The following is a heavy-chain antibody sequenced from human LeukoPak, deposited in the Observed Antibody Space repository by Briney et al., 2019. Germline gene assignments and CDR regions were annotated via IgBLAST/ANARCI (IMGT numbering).Heavy chain of an antibody. CDR1: GFTFSNYA. J-gene: IGHJ4*02. D-gene: IGHD2-21*01. V-gene: IGHV3-23*01. CDR2: ISGSGGST. CDR3: AKNGGGQCYSHLDS. Sequence: GASLRLSCAASGFTFSNYAMTWVRQAPGKGLEWVSGISGSGGSTYYVDSVKGRFTISRDNSKNTLYLQTNSLREEDTALYFCAKNGGGQCYSHLDSWGQGNLVTVSS.